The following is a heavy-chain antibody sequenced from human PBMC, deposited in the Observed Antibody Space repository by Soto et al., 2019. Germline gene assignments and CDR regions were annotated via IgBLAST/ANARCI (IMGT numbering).Heavy chain of an antibody. D-gene: IGHD4-17*01. CDR1: GFTFSSYS. V-gene: IGHV3-48*01. J-gene: IGHJ1*01. CDR3: ARASPWNGDPEYFQH. CDR2: ISSSSSTI. Sequence: GGSLRLSCAASGFTFSSYSMNWVRQAPGKGLEWVSYISSSSSTIYYADSVKGRFTISRDNAKNSLYLQMNSLRAEDTAVYYCARASPWNGDPEYFQHWGQGTLVTVSS.